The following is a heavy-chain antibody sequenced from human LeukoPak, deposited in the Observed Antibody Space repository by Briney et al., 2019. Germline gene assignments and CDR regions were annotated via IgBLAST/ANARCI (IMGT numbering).Heavy chain of an antibody. J-gene: IGHJ4*02. CDR1: GFTFNVYA. CDR2: ISGSRDFI. CDR3: VRALVGPAFDT. D-gene: IGHD1-26*01. Sequence: GGSLRLSCAASGFTFNVYAMHWVRQVPGKGQEWISSISGSRDFIYYADSVKGRFTISRDNAKNSLYLDMNSLRVEDTAVYFCVRALVGPAFDTWGQGALVTVSS. V-gene: IGHV3-21*06.